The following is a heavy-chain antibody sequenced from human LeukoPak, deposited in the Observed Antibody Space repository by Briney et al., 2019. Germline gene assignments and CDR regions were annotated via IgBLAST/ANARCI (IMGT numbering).Heavy chain of an antibody. CDR2: ISSSSSTI. D-gene: IGHD6-13*01. CDR3: AREPTYSSSWHTSCDY. Sequence: GGSLRLSCAASGFTFSSYPMNWVRQAPGKGLEWVSYISSSSSTIYYADSVKGRFTISRDNAKNSLYLQMNSLRAEDTAVYYCAREPTYSSSWHTSCDYWGQGTLVTVSS. V-gene: IGHV3-48*01. CDR1: GFTFSSYP. J-gene: IGHJ4*02.